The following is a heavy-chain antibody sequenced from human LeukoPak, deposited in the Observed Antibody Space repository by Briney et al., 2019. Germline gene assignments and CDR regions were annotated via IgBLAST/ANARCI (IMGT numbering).Heavy chain of an antibody. D-gene: IGHD4-23*01. Sequence: SETLSLTCTVSGVSISSSYSYWSWIRQPPGKGLEWIGEINHSGSTNYNPSLKSRVTISVDTSKNQFSLKLSSVTAADTAVYYCATLTGGDDAFDIWGQGTMVTVSS. J-gene: IGHJ3*02. V-gene: IGHV4-39*07. CDR3: ATLTGGDDAFDI. CDR2: INHSGST. CDR1: GVSISSSYSY.